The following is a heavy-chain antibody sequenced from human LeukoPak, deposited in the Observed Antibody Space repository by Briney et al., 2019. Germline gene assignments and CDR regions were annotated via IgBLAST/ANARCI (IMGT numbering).Heavy chain of an antibody. CDR1: GFTLSSYW. D-gene: IGHD2-15*01. CDR3: ARGCEGDIVVVVAATCAFDI. V-gene: IGHV3-7*01. CDR2: IKQDGSEK. J-gene: IGHJ3*02. Sequence: GGSLRLSCAASGFTLSSYWMSWVRQAPGKGLEWVANIKQDGSEKYYVDSVKGRFTISRDNPKNTLYLQMNSQRAEDTAVYYCARGCEGDIVVVVAATCAFDIWGQGKMVTVSS.